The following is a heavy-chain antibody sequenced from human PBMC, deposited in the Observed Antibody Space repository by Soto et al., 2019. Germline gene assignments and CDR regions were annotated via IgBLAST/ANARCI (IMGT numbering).Heavy chain of an antibody. D-gene: IGHD3-22*01. Sequence: ASVKVSCKASGYTFTSYAMHWVRQAPGQRLEWMGWINAGNGNTKYSQKFQGRVTITRDTSASTAYMELSSLRSEDTAVYYCASHYDSSGPTKGLDYWGQGTPVPVYS. CDR1: GYTFTSYA. CDR2: INAGNGNT. V-gene: IGHV1-3*01. J-gene: IGHJ4*02. CDR3: ASHYDSSGPTKGLDY.